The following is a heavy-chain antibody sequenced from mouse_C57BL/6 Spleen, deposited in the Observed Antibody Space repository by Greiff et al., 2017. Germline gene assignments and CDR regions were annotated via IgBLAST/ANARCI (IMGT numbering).Heavy chain of an antibody. J-gene: IGHJ4*01. CDR1: GYTFTSYW. CDR2: IYPGSGST. V-gene: IGHV1-55*01. CDR3: AREGRAMDY. Sequence: QVQLKQPGAELVKPGASVKMSCKASGYTFTSYWITWVKQRPGQGLEWIGDIYPGSGSTNYNEKFKSKATLTVDKSSSTAYMQLSSLTSEDSAVYYCAREGRAMDYWGQGTSVTVSS.